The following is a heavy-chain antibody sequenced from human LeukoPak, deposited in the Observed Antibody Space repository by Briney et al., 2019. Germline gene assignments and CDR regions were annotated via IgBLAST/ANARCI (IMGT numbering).Heavy chain of an antibody. V-gene: IGHV1-69*06. CDR1: GGTFSSYA. D-gene: IGHD2-15*01. Sequence: GASVKVSCKASGGTFSSYAISWVRQAPGQGLEWMGGIIPIFGTANYAQKFQGRVTITADKSTSTAYMELSSLRSEDTAVYYCARGGELYCSGGSCYWNWFDPWGQGTLVTVSS. CDR2: IIPIFGTA. CDR3: ARGGELYCSGGSCYWNWFDP. J-gene: IGHJ5*02.